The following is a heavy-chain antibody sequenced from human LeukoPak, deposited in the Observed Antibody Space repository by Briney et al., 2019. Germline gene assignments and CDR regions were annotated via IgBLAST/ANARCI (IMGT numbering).Heavy chain of an antibody. D-gene: IGHD6-6*01. V-gene: IGHV3-73*01. Sequence: GGSLRLSCAASGFTFSGSARHWVRQASGKGLEWVGRIRSKANSYATAYAASVKGRFTISRDDSKNTAYLQMNSLKTEDTAVYYCTSREYSSSSYFDYWGQGTLVTVSS. J-gene: IGHJ4*02. CDR2: IRSKANSYAT. CDR1: GFTFSGSA. CDR3: TSREYSSSSYFDY.